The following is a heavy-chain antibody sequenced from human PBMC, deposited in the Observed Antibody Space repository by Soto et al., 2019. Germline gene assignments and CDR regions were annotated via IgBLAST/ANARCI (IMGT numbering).Heavy chain of an antibody. CDR1: GYSFTNND. CDR2: MNPGSGDT. D-gene: IGHD3-16*01. V-gene: IGHV1-8*01. J-gene: IGHJ5*02. Sequence: ASVKVSCKASGYSFTNNDVTWVRQATGQGLEWMGWMNPGSGDTGYAQKFQGRVTMTRDISIATAYMELSSLRSDDTAIYYCARMATFGSLNWFDPWGQGTLVTVSS. CDR3: ARMATFGSLNWFDP.